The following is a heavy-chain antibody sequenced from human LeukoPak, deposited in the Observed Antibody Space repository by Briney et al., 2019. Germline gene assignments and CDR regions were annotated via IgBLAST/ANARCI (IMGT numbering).Heavy chain of an antibody. Sequence: GSSVKVSCKASGGTFSSYTISWVRQAPGQGLEWMGGIIPIFGTANYAQKFQGRVTITTDESTSTAYMELSSLRSEDTAVYYCAGEGGIVVVSDAFDIWGQGTMVTVSS. V-gene: IGHV1-69*05. CDR2: IIPIFGTA. CDR3: AGEGGIVVVSDAFDI. D-gene: IGHD3-22*01. J-gene: IGHJ3*02. CDR1: GGTFSSYT.